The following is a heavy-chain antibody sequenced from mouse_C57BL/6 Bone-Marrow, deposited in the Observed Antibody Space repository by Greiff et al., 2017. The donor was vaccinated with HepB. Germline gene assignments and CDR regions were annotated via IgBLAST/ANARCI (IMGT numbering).Heavy chain of an antibody. D-gene: IGHD1-1*01. CDR1: GYTFTDYY. Sequence: VQLQQSGPVLVKPGASVKMSCKASGYTFTDYYMNWVKQSHGKSLEWIGVINPYNGGTNYNQKFKGKATLTVDKSSSTAYMELNSLTSEDSAVEYCARERGVERDFDYWGQGTTLTVSS. CDR2: INPYNGGT. V-gene: IGHV1-19*01. J-gene: IGHJ2*01. CDR3: ARERGVERDFDY.